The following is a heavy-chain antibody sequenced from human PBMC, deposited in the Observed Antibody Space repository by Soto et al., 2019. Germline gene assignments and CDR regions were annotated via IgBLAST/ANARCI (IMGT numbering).Heavy chain of an antibody. CDR3: ARAHSTGWHYFDY. Sequence: ASVKLTCKDSGYALTSNDINWVRQATGQGLEWMGWINPYSGNTNYAQKLQGRVTMTTDTSTSTAYMELRSLKVDDTAMYYCARAHSTGWHYFDYWGPGTLVTVSS. CDR1: GYALTSND. V-gene: IGHV1-18*01. J-gene: IGHJ4*02. D-gene: IGHD6-19*01. CDR2: INPYSGNT.